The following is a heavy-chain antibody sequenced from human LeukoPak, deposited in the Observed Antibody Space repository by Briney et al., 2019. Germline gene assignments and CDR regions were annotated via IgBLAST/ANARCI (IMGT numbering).Heavy chain of an antibody. J-gene: IGHJ4*02. Sequence: PGGSLRLSCAASGFTVSSNYMSWVRQAPGKGLEWVSVTYGGGSTYYADSVKGRFTISRDTSKNSLYLQMNSLRAEDTAVYYCASWPGGWYGEDSWGQGTLVTVSS. V-gene: IGHV3-53*01. D-gene: IGHD6-19*01. CDR3: ASWPGGWYGEDS. CDR2: TYGGGST. CDR1: GFTVSSNY.